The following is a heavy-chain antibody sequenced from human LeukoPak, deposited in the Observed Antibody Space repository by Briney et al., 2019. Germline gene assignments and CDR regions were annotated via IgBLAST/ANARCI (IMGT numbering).Heavy chain of an antibody. CDR2: IYTSGST. J-gene: IGHJ3*02. V-gene: IGHV4-61*02. CDR3: ARVPSLIAFDI. CDR1: GGSISSGSYY. Sequence: PSQTLSLTCTVSGGSISSGSYYWSWIRQPAGKGLEWIGRIYTSGSTNYNPSLKSRVTISVDTSKNQFSLKLSSVTAADTAVYYCARVPSLIAFDIWGQGTVVTVTS.